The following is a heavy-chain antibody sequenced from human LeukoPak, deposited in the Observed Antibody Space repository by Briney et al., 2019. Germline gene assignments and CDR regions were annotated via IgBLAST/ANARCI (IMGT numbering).Heavy chain of an antibody. V-gene: IGHV1-2*06. CDR1: GYTFTGYY. CDR2: INPNSGGT. D-gene: IGHD1-26*01. J-gene: IGHJ4*02. Sequence: ASVKVSCKASGYTFTGYYMHWVRQAPGQGLEWMGRINPNSGGTNYAQKFQGRVTMTRDTSISTAYMELSRLRSDDTAVYYCAREFGSVGGSYGFDYWGQGTLVTVSP. CDR3: AREFGSVGGSYGFDY.